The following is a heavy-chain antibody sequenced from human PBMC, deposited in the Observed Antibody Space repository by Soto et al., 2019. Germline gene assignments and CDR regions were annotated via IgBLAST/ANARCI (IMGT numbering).Heavy chain of an antibody. V-gene: IGHV1-69*06. CDR1: GGTFSSYA. D-gene: IGHD1-26*01. Sequence: SVQVSCKASGGTFSSYAISWVRQAPGQGLEWMGGIIPIFGTANYAQKFQGRVTITADKSTSTAYMELSSLRSEDTAVYYCAKIHSRSYAARNYYYGMDVWGQGTTVTVS. CDR3: AKIHSRSYAARNYYYGMDV. CDR2: IIPIFGTA. J-gene: IGHJ6*02.